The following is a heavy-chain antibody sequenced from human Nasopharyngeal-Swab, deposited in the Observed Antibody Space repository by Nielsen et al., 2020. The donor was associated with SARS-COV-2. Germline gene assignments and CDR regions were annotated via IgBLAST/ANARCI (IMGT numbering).Heavy chain of an antibody. D-gene: IGHD2-15*01. CDR2: IRQDGGEI. Sequence: WIRQPPGKGLEWVANIRQDGGEIYYVDSAKGRFTISRDNAKNSLYLQMNSLRAEDTAVYYCARAIGALAAYWGQGTLVTVSS. J-gene: IGHJ4*02. V-gene: IGHV3-7*04. CDR3: ARAIGALAAY.